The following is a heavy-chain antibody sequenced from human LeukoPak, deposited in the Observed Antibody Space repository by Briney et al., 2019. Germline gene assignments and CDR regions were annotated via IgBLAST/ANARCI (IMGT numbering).Heavy chain of an antibody. J-gene: IGHJ4*02. CDR2: INHSGSS. V-gene: IGHV4-34*01. CDR1: GGSFSGYY. Sequence: PSETLSLTCAVYGGSFSGYYWSWIRQPPGKGLEWIGEINHSGSSNYNPSLKSRVTISVDTSKNQFSLKLSSVTAADTAVYYCARKREALFDYWGQGTLVTVSS. D-gene: IGHD1-26*01. CDR3: ARKREALFDY.